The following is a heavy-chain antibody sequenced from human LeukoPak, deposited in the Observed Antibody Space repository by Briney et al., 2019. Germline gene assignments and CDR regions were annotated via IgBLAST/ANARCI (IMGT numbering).Heavy chain of an antibody. J-gene: IGHJ5*02. CDR3: ARWWGFDP. D-gene: IGHD2-15*01. V-gene: IGHV4-39*01. Sequence: SETLSLTCTVSGGSISSSSYYWGWIRQSPGTGLEWIGEINDSGSTNYNPSLQSRVVISVDTSKKQFSLKLNSLTAADTAVYYCARWWGFDPWGQGTLVTVSS. CDR2: INDSGST. CDR1: GGSISSSSYY.